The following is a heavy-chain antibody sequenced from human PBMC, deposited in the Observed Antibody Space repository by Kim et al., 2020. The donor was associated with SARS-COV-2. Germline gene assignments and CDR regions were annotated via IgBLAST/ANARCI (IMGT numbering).Heavy chain of an antibody. J-gene: IGHJ2*01. Sequence: GGSLRLSCAASGFVFRDYWMHWVRQAPGKGLEWVSRIRADASDSNYADSVNGRFTISRDNVRNTLFLQMNGLRAEDTGVYFCARLGRGGTGLDAWGRGTLVSVSS. D-gene: IGHD1-1*01. CDR3: ARLGRGGTGLDA. CDR2: IRADASDS. CDR1: GFVFRDYW. V-gene: IGHV3-74*01.